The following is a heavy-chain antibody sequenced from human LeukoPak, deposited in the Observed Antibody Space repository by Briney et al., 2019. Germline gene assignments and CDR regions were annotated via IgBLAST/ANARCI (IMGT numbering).Heavy chain of an antibody. CDR1: GGSFSGYY. J-gene: IGHJ4*02. CDR2: ITHSGST. Sequence: PSETLSLTCAVYGGSFSGYYWSWIRQPPGKGLEWIGEITHSGSTNYDPSLKSRVTISVDTSKNQFSLKLSSVTAADTAVYYCARGDTMIVVVPFDYWGQGTLVTVSS. D-gene: IGHD3-22*01. V-gene: IGHV4-34*01. CDR3: ARGDTMIVVVPFDY.